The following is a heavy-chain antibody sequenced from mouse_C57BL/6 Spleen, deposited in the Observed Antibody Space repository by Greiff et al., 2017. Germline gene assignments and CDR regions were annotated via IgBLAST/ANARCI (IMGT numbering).Heavy chain of an antibody. V-gene: IGHV5-6*01. D-gene: IGHD2-5*01. Sequence: EVKVVESGGDLVKPGGSLKLSCAASGFTFSNYGMSWVRQTPDKRLEWVATISSGGSYTYYPDSVKGRVTISRDNAKNTLYLQMSSLKSEDTAMYYCARHSTDYSTYYYAFDYWGQGTSVTVSS. CDR1: GFTFSNYG. J-gene: IGHJ4*01. CDR3: ARHSTDYSTYYYAFDY. CDR2: ISSGGSYT.